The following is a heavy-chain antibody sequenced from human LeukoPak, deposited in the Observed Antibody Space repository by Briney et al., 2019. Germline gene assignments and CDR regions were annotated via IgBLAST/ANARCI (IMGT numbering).Heavy chain of an antibody. Sequence: PGGSLRLSCAASGFTFSSYEMNWVRQAPGKGLEWVSDISSSGSTIYYTDSVKGRFTISRDNAKNSLYLQMNSLRAEDTAVYYCAKDLDVHRTYGDYNFDYWGQGTLVTVSS. CDR3: AKDLDVHRTYGDYNFDY. V-gene: IGHV3-48*03. CDR1: GFTFSSYE. D-gene: IGHD4-17*01. J-gene: IGHJ4*02. CDR2: ISSSGSTI.